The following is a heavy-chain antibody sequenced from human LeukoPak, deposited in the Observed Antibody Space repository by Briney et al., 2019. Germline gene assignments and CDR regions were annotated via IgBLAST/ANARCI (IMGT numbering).Heavy chain of an antibody. CDR1: GGSFSGYY. D-gene: IGHD6-13*01. J-gene: IGHJ5*02. Sequence: SETLSLTCAVYGGSFSGYYWSWIRQPPGKGLEWIGEINHSGSTNYNPSPKSRVTISVDTPKNQFSLKLSSVTAADTAVYYCARGKIRTVAAAGTSTFNWFDPWGQGTLVTVSS. V-gene: IGHV4-34*01. CDR2: INHSGST. CDR3: ARGKIRTVAAAGTSTFNWFDP.